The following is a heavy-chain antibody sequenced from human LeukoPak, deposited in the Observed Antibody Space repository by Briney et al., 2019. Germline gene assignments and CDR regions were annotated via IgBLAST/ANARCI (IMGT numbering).Heavy chain of an antibody. CDR1: GYTFTSYY. CDR2: INAGNGNT. D-gene: IGHD4/OR15-4a*01. V-gene: IGHV1-3*01. CDR3: ARRGAPDAFDI. Sequence: GASVKVSCKASGYTFTSYYMHWVRQAPGQRLEWMGWINAGNGNTKYSQKFQGRVTITRDTSASTAYMELSSLRSEDTAIYYCARRGAPDAFDIWGQGTMVTVSS. J-gene: IGHJ3*02.